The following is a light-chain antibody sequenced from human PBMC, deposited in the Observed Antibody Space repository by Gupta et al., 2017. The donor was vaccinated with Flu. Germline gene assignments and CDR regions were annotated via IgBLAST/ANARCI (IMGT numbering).Light chain of an antibody. J-gene: IGLJ1*01. Sequence: QSVLTQPPSASGTPGQRVTVSCSGSSSNIGSNTVSWYQQLPGTAPKLLIFSNDQRPLGVPDRISGSKSGTSASLAISGLQSEDEADYYCAAWDDSLNGNYVFGTGTKVTVL. CDR3: AAWDDSLNGNYV. CDR2: SND. CDR1: SSNIGSNT. V-gene: IGLV1-44*01.